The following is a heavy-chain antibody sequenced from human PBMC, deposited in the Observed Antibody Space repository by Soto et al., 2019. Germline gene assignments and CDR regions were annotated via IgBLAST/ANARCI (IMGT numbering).Heavy chain of an antibody. CDR3: ARDIQNGAAPRSGMDV. Sequence: PSETLSLTCTVSGGSVSSGSYYWSWIRQPPGKGLEWIGYIYYSGSTNYNPSLKSRVTISVDTSKNQFSLKLSSVTAADTAVYYWARDIQNGAAPRSGMDVRAQRTTVTVSS. CDR1: GGSVSSGSYY. V-gene: IGHV4-61*01. J-gene: IGHJ6*02. D-gene: IGHD6-6*01. CDR2: IYYSGST.